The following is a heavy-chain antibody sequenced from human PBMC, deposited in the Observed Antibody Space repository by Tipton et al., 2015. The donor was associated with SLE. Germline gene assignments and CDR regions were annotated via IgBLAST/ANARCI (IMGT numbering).Heavy chain of an antibody. V-gene: IGHV4-39*07. CDR2: IYYSGST. D-gene: IGHD2-2*01. CDR1: GGSISSSSYY. CDR3: ARDSRLHWYFDL. J-gene: IGHJ2*01. Sequence: TLSLTCTVSGGSISSSSYYWGWIRQPTGKGLEWIGSIYYSGSTYYNPSRKSRFTISADTSKNQFSLKLSSVTAADTAVYYYARDSRLHWYFDLWGRGTLVTVSS.